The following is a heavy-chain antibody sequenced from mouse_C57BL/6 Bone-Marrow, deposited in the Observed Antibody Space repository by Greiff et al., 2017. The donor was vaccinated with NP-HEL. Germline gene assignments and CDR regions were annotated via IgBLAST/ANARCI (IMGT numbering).Heavy chain of an antibody. V-gene: IGHV3-6*01. J-gene: IGHJ3*01. CDR3: AREGLLFFAY. Sequence: DVQLQESGPGLVKPSQSLSLTCSVTGYSITSGYYWNWIRQFPGNKLEWMGYISYDGSNNYNPSLKNRISITRDTSKNQFFLKLNSVTTEDTATYYCAREGLLFFAYWGQGTLVTVSA. D-gene: IGHD2-10*01. CDR1: GYSITSGYY. CDR2: ISYDGSN.